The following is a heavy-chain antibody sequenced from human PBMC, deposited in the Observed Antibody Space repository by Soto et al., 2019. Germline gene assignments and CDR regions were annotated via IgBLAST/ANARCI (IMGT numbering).Heavy chain of an antibody. Sequence: GASVKVSCKASGYTFTTYAISWVRQAPGQGLEWMGWISTYSGKTDYAQSLQGRVTMTTDTSTNTAYMELRSLRSDDTAVYYCAIYRLHTSSSITFDYWGQGALVTVSS. J-gene: IGHJ4*02. V-gene: IGHV1-18*01. CDR2: ISTYSGKT. CDR1: GYTFTTYA. CDR3: AIYRLHTSSSITFDY. D-gene: IGHD6-6*01.